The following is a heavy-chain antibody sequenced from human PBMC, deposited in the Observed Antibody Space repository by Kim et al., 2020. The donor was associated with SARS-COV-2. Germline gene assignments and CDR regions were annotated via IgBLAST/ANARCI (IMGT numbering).Heavy chain of an antibody. CDR3: ATTEGIIMYN. Sequence: FMSYADSVRGGFTIPRDNAQNSLYLKMTSLRAEDTAVYYCATTEGIIMYNWGPGTLVTVSS. V-gene: IGHV3-21*04. CDR2: FM. J-gene: IGHJ4*02. D-gene: IGHD3-10*02.